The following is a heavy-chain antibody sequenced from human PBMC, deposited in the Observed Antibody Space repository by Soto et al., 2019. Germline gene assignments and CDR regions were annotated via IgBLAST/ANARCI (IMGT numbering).Heavy chain of an antibody. CDR1: GGSISSYY. CDR3: ARGSRYSYGDDVHYYYYMDV. Sequence: QVQLQESGPGLVKPSETLSLTCTVSGGSISSYYWSWIRQPPGKGLERNGYIYYSGSTNYNSSLKCRVTISVDTAKNQVSLKLSSVTAADTAVYYCARGSRYSYGDDVHYYYYMDVWGKGTTVTVSS. J-gene: IGHJ6*03. D-gene: IGHD5-18*01. V-gene: IGHV4-59*01. CDR2: IYYSGST.